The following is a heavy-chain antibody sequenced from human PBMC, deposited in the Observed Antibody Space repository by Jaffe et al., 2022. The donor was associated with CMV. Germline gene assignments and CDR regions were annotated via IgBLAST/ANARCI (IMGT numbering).Heavy chain of an antibody. D-gene: IGHD1-1*01. CDR1: GFAFSAFT. Sequence: EGQLVESGGGLVKPGESLRLSCAASGFAFSAFTMNWVRQAPGKGLEWVSSISSSSSYMYYANSVKGRFTISRDNAGKSLYLEMSSLRAEDTAVYYCARGMGNWNDVHFDYWGQGTPVTVSS. CDR3: ARGMGNWNDVHFDY. V-gene: IGHV3-21*02. CDR2: ISSSSSYM. J-gene: IGHJ4*02.